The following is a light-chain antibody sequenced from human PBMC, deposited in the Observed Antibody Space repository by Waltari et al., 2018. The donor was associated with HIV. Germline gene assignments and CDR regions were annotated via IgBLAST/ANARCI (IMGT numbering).Light chain of an antibody. J-gene: IGLJ2*01. CDR2: DVN. CDR1: SRDVGGYNH. CDR3: CSYADNYPVV. Sequence: QSALTQPRSVSGSPGQSVTISCPGTSRDVGGYNHVSWHQQHPGKAPKFMIYDVNKRPSGVPDRFSGSKSGNTASLTISGLQAADEADYYCCSYADNYPVVFGGGTKLTVL. V-gene: IGLV2-11*01.